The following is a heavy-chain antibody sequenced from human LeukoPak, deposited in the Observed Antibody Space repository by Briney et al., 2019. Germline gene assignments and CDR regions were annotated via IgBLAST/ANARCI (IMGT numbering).Heavy chain of an antibody. D-gene: IGHD2-21*02. CDR1: GYSINSGYY. CDR2: IYYSGSA. V-gene: IGHV4-38-2*02. CDR3: ARRDASCGGDCLSN. Sequence: SETLSLTCTVSGYSINSGYYWSWIRQPPGKRLEWIGSIYYSGSAYSNPTLKSRLTISVDTSKNQFSLKLSSVTAADTAVYYCARRDASCGGDCLSNWGQGTLVTVSS. J-gene: IGHJ4*02.